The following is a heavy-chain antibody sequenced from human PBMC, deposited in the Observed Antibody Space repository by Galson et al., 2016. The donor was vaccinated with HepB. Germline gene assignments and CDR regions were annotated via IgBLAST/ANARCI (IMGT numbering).Heavy chain of an antibody. CDR3: AKERLVRRIFDH. D-gene: IGHD1-1*01. J-gene: IGHJ4*02. CDR2: ISTRRTT. CDR1: GFVFSNFG. Sequence: SLRLSCAASGFVFSNFGLSWVRQAPGKGLEWVASISTRRTTYYSDSVLGRFTISRDNSNNTLYLQMIGLRAEDTAVYYCAKERLVRRIFDHWGQGTLLTVSS. V-gene: IGHV3-23*01.